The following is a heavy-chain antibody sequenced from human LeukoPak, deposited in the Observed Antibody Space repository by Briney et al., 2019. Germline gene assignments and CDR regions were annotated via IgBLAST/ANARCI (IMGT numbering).Heavy chain of an antibody. V-gene: IGHV4-59*01. D-gene: IGHD6-13*01. CDR3: ARVAYSSSWYTVGEYFDY. J-gene: IGHJ4*02. Sequence: PSETLSLTCTVSGCSISSYYWSWIRQPPGKGLEWIGYIYYSGSTNYNPSLKSRVTISVDTSKNQFSLKLSSVTAADTAVYYCARVAYSSSWYTVGEYFDYWGQGTLVTVSS. CDR1: GCSISSYY. CDR2: IYYSGST.